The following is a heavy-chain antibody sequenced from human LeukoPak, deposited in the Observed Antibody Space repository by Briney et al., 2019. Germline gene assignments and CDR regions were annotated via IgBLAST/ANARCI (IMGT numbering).Heavy chain of an antibody. D-gene: IGHD6-13*01. J-gene: IGHJ5*02. Sequence: PSETLSLTCAVSGGSISSGGYSWSWIRQPPGKGLEWIGEINHSGSTNYNPSLNSRVTISVDTSKNQFSLKLSSVTAAATAVYYCARGYSSSWYEDWFDPWGQGTLVTVSS. CDR1: GGSISSGGYS. CDR2: INHSGST. V-gene: IGHV4-34*01. CDR3: ARGYSSSWYEDWFDP.